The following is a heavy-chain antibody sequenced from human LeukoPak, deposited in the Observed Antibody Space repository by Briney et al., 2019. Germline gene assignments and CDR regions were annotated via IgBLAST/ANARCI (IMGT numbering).Heavy chain of an antibody. CDR1: GFTFSSYS. Sequence: GGSLRLSCAASGFTFSSYSMNWVRQAPGKGLGWVSSISSSSSYIYYADSEKGRFTISRDNAKNALYLQMNSLRAEDTAVDYCASFTVLTGGNWGQGTLVTVSS. V-gene: IGHV3-21*01. D-gene: IGHD3-9*01. CDR2: ISSSSSYI. CDR3: ASFTVLTGGN. J-gene: IGHJ4*02.